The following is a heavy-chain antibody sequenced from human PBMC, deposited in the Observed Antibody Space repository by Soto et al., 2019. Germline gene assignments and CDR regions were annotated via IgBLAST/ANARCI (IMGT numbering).Heavy chain of an antibody. V-gene: IGHV3-23*01. CDR2: ISGSGGST. CDR1: GFTFSSYA. D-gene: IGHD3-10*01. CDR3: AKDLNRMVRGVIMGGLDY. J-gene: IGHJ4*02. Sequence: PGGSLRLSCAASGFTFSSYAMSWVRQAPGKGLEWVSAISGSGGSTYYADSVKGRFTISRDNSKNTLYLQMNSLRAEDTAVYYCAKDLNRMVRGVIMGGLDYWGQGTLVTVSS.